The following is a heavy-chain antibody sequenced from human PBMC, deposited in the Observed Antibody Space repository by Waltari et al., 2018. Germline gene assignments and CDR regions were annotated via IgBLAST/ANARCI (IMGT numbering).Heavy chain of an antibody. V-gene: IGHV7-4-1*02. CDR3: ARGGGTFSKPQYFDS. CDR1: GYIFTTYG. J-gene: IGHJ4*02. D-gene: IGHD1-26*01. CDR2: INTNTGNP. Sequence: QVQLVQSGSEVKKPGASVKVSCKASGYIFTTYGINWVRQAPGQGLEWMGWINTNTGNPMYVQGFTGRYVFSLDTSVGTAYLQISSLKAEDSGIYYCARGGGTFSKPQYFDSWGQGTRVTVSS.